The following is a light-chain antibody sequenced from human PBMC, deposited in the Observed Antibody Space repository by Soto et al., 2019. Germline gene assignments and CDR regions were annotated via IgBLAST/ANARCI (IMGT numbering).Light chain of an antibody. CDR2: EVS. CDR3: SSYTSSSTL. CDR1: SSDVGGYNY. Sequence: QSALTQPASVSGSPGQSITISCTGTSSDVGGYNYVSWYQQHPGKAPKLMIYEVSNRPSGVSNRFSGSKSGNTASLTISGLQAEDEAVYYCSSYTSSSTLFGGGTQLTVL. J-gene: IGLJ7*01. V-gene: IGLV2-14*01.